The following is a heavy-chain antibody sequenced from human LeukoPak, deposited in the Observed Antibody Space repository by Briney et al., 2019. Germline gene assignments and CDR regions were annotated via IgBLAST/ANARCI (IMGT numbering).Heavy chain of an antibody. D-gene: IGHD6-13*01. J-gene: IGHJ4*02. CDR3: AGVGRGAAAGFDY. CDR2: IYYSGST. CDR1: GGSISNYY. Sequence: SETLSHTCTVSGGSISNYYWSWIRQPPGKGLEWIGYIYYSGSTNYNPSLKSRVTISVDTSKNQFSLKLTSVTAADTAVYYCAGVGRGAAAGFDYWGLGTLVTVSS. V-gene: IGHV4-59*01.